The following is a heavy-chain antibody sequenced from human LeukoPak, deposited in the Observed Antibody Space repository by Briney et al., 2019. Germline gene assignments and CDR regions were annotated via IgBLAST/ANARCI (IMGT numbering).Heavy chain of an antibody. CDR3: AIITRRLERPIG. J-gene: IGHJ4*02. CDR1: GFTFSSHW. D-gene: IGHD1-1*01. Sequence: GGSLRLSCAASGFTFSSHWMTWVRQAPGKGLEWVANIKEDGSKKNYVDSVEGRFTISRDNAKNSLYLQMNSLRAEDTAVFYCAIITRRLERPIGWGQGTLVTVSS. V-gene: IGHV3-7*01. CDR2: IKEDGSKK.